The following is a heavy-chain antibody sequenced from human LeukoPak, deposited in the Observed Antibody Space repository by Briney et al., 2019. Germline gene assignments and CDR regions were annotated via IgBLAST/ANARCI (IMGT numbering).Heavy chain of an antibody. V-gene: IGHV3-30-3*01. Sequence: GGSLRLSCAASGFTFSCCSIHWVRQAPGKGLEWVAVISYDGSNKYYADSVKGRFTISRDNSKNTLYLQMNSLRAEDTAVYYCARDRGAFDIWGQGTMVTVSS. CDR3: ARDRGAFDI. CDR2: ISYDGSNK. J-gene: IGHJ3*02. D-gene: IGHD5-12*01. CDR1: GFTFSCCS.